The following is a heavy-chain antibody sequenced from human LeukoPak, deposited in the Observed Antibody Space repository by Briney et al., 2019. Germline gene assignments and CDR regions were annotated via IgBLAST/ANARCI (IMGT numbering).Heavy chain of an antibody. Sequence: HPGGSLRLSCAASGFTFSNYAMSWVRQAPGKGLGWVSGISASGSSTYYADSVKGRFTISRDTSQNTLYLQMNSLRAEDTALYYCATYSSGWSLGGYWGQGTLVTVSS. D-gene: IGHD6-19*01. CDR2: ISASGSST. CDR1: GFTFSNYA. J-gene: IGHJ4*02. V-gene: IGHV3-23*01. CDR3: ATYSSGWSLGGY.